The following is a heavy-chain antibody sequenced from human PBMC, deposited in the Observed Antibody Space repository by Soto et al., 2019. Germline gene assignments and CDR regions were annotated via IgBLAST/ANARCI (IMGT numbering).Heavy chain of an antibody. CDR3: ARTRYSSSSALDY. Sequence: NPSETLSLTCTVSGGSISSYYWSWIRQPPGKGLEWIGYIYYSGSTNYNPSLKSRVTISVDTSKNQFSLKLSSVTAADTAVYYCARTRYSSSSALDYWGQGTLVTVSS. D-gene: IGHD6-6*01. CDR1: GGSISSYY. CDR2: IYYSGST. J-gene: IGHJ4*02. V-gene: IGHV4-59*01.